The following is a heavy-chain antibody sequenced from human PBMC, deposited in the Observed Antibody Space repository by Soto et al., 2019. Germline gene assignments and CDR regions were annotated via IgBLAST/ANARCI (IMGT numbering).Heavy chain of an antibody. V-gene: IGHV3-23*01. CDR3: AKEEGQLWLQALWWY. Sequence: GGSLRLSCAASGFTFSSYAMSWVRQAPGKGLEWASAISGSGGSTYYADSVKGRFTISRDNSKNTLYLQMNSLRAEDTAVYYCAKEEGQLWLQALWWYWGQGTLVTVSS. J-gene: IGHJ4*02. D-gene: IGHD5-18*01. CDR2: ISGSGGST. CDR1: GFTFSSYA.